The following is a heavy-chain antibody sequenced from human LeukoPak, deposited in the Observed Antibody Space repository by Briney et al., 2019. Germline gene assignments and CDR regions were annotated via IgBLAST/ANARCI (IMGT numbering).Heavy chain of an antibody. CDR1: GFTFSSYS. CDR2: ISSSNSYI. Sequence: GGSLRLSCAASGFTFSSYSMNWVRQAPGKGLVWVSSISSSNSYIYNAVSVKGRFTISRDNAKNSLYLQMNSLRAEDTAVYYCARDQGLLVVAGRFGYWGQGTLVTVSS. CDR3: ARDQGLLVVAGRFGY. D-gene: IGHD6-19*01. V-gene: IGHV3-21*01. J-gene: IGHJ4*02.